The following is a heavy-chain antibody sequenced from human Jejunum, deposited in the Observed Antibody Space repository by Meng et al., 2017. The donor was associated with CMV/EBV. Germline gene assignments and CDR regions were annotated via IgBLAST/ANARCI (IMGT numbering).Heavy chain of an antibody. CDR2: MNQEGDER. V-gene: IGHV3-7*01. Sequence: SEFTLSSYWMTWVRQAPGKGLEWVATMNQEGDERYYLDSVKGRFTISRDDAKNSLSLQMDSLGGDETAVYYCARGRRDIPCFDYWGQGTLVTVSS. J-gene: IGHJ4*02. CDR3: ARGRRDIPCFDY. CDR1: EFTLSSYW. D-gene: IGHD2-15*01.